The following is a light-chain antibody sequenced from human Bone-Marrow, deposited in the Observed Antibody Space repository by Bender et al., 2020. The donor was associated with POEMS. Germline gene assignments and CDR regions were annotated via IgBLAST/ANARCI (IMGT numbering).Light chain of an antibody. CDR3: AAWGAGMRGGV. V-gene: IGLV1-44*01. J-gene: IGLJ3*02. CDR1: NSNIGTNA. CDR2: SDS. Sequence: QSVLTQPPSASGTPGQRVTISCSGINSNIGTNAVNWYQQFPGTAPKLLIYSDSQLASGVPDRFYACESGTSATLAMSRLRSEYEAEYYYAAWGAGMRGGVFGGGTKLTVL.